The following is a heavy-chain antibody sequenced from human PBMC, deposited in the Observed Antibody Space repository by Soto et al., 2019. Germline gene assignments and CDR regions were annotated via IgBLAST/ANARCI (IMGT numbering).Heavy chain of an antibody. J-gene: IGHJ5*02. CDR1: GYTFGNND. CDR3: ARMATSGTLNWFDP. V-gene: IGHV1-8*01. CDR2: MNPNSGNT. Sequence: GASVKVSCKASGYTFGNNDISWVRQATGQGLEWMGWMNPNSGNTGYAQKFQGRVSMTRNTSITTAYLELSSLRSDDTAIYYCARMATSGTLNWFDPWGQGPLVTVSS.